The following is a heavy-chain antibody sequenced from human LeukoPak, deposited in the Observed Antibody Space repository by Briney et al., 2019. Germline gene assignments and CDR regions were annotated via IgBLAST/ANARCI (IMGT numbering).Heavy chain of an antibody. CDR2: MNPNSGNT. V-gene: IGHV1-8*03. CDR1: GYTFTSYD. Sequence: ASVKVSCKASGYTFTSYDINWVRQATGQGLEWMGWMNPNSGNTGYAQKFQGRVTITRNTSISTAYMELSSLRSEDTAVYYCARAISSDYYDSSVPTDWGQGTLVTVSS. CDR3: ARAISSDYYDSSVPTD. J-gene: IGHJ4*02. D-gene: IGHD3-22*01.